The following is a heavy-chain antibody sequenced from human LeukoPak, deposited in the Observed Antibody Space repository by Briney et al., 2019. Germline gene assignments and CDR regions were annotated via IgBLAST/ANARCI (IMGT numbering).Heavy chain of an antibody. CDR3: AKDRRSLSLAVAGTVIGY. CDR1: GFTFSSYG. Sequence: PGGSLRLSCAASGFTFSSYGMHWVRPAPGKGLEWVAVISYDGSNKYYADSVKGRFTISRHNSKNTLYLQMNSLRAEDTAVYYCAKDRRSLSLAVAGTVIGYWGQGTLVTVSS. V-gene: IGHV3-30*18. J-gene: IGHJ4*02. CDR2: ISYDGSNK. D-gene: IGHD6-19*01.